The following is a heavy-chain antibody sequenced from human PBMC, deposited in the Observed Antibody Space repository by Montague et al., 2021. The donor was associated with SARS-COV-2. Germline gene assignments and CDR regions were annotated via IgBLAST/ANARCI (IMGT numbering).Heavy chain of an antibody. CDR3: ARFVKTGTTSAFDR. V-gene: IGHV4-59*11. Sequence: SETLSLTCSVSGDSISNHYWSWIRQPPGKGLEWIGYISDRGNTKYNTSLKSPVTISADTSKAQFSLTLTSVNTADTAVYYCARFVKTGTTSAFDRWGQGTLVIVSS. CDR2: ISDRGNT. J-gene: IGHJ1*01. D-gene: IGHD3-3*02. CDR1: GDSISNHY.